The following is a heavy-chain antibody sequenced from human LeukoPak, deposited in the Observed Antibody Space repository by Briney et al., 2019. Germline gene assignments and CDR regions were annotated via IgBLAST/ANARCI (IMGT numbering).Heavy chain of an antibody. V-gene: IGHV4-4*07. J-gene: IGHJ4*02. CDR2: SYTSGST. D-gene: IGHD4-23*01. CDR1: GGSISSYY. Sequence: SETLSPTCTVSGGSISSYYWSWIRQPAGKGLEWIGRSYTSGSTNDNPSLKSRVTMSVDTSKNQFSLKLSSATAADTAVYYCARDIYGGNSYYFDYWGQGTLVTVSS. CDR3: ARDIYGGNSYYFDY.